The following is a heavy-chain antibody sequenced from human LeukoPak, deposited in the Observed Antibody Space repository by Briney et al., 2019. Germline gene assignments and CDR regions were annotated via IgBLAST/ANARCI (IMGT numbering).Heavy chain of an antibody. V-gene: IGHV1-2*02. CDR1: GYTFTSYD. CDR2: INPNSGGT. Sequence: ASVKVSCKASGYTFTSYDINWVRQATGQGLEWMGWINPNSGGTNYAQKFQGRVTMTRDTSISTAYMELSRLRSDDTAVYYCALAVAALYNWFDPWGQGTLVTVSS. CDR3: ALAVAALYNWFDP. D-gene: IGHD6-19*01. J-gene: IGHJ5*02.